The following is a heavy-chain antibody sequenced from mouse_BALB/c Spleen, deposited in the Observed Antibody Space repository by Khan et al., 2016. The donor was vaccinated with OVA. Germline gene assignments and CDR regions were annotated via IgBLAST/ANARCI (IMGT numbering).Heavy chain of an antibody. J-gene: IGHJ2*01. CDR1: GYSITSGCY. CDR2: ISYDGVN. CDR3: ARDETTPYYFDY. Sequence: EVQLQESGPGLVKPSQSLSLTCSVTGYSITSGCYWNWIRQFPGNKLEWMGYISYDGVNNYNPSLKNRISFTRDTSKNQFFLKLNSVTTEETATYYFARDETTPYYFDYWGQGTTLTVSS. V-gene: IGHV3-6*02.